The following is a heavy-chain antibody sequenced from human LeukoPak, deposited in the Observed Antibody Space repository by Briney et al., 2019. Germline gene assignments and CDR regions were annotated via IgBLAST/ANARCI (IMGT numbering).Heavy chain of an antibody. CDR3: ARGERGYIVVVPAARAYFDY. J-gene: IGHJ4*02. D-gene: IGHD2-2*01. V-gene: IGHV4-34*01. CDR2: INHSGST. CDR1: GVSFSGYY. Sequence: PSETLSLTCAVYGVSFSGYYWSWIRQPPGKGLEWIGEINHSGSTNYNPSLKSRVTISVDTSKNQFSLKLSSVTAADTAVYYCARGERGYIVVVPAARAYFDYWGQGTLVTVSS.